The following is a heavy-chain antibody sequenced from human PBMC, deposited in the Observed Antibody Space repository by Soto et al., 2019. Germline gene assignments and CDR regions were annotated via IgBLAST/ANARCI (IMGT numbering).Heavy chain of an antibody. CDR3: STSSSGWPNWFDP. D-gene: IGHD6-19*01. V-gene: IGHV4-30-2*01. Sequence: LQLQESGSRLVKPSQTLSLTCAVSGDSISGSYYSWSWIRQPPGKGLEWIGYIHSGGTHYSPSLRSRGSISIGGSKNQFSLRLTSVTAADTAVYDCSTSSSGWPNWFDPWGQGTLVTVSS. CDR2: IHSGGT. J-gene: IGHJ5*02. CDR1: GDSISGSYYS.